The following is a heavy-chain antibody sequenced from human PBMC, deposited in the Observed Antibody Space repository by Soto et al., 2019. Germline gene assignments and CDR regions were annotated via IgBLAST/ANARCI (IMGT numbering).Heavy chain of an antibody. J-gene: IGHJ4*02. Sequence: QGQLVQSGAEVKKPGTSVKVSCKASGYTFPSSSISWVRQAPGQGLECMGWINVYNGNTKYAQSLQGRVSMTTDTSSGTAYLELRSLRSDDTAVYYCARNASGGFDSWGQGTLVTVSS. CDR2: INVYNGNT. CDR3: ARNASGGFDS. D-gene: IGHD3-16*01. V-gene: IGHV1-18*01. CDR1: GYTFPSSS.